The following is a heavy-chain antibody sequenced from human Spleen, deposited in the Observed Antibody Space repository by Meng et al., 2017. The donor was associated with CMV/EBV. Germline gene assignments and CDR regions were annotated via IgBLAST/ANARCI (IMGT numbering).Heavy chain of an antibody. D-gene: IGHD5-24*01. J-gene: IGHJ4*02. Sequence: GESLKISCAASRFTLSSHGMHWVRQAPGKGLEWVAFITFDGSNKYYADSVKGRFTISRDTSKNTLYVQMNSLRTEDTAVYYCAKIPGFVEMATITGWGQGTLVTVSS. V-gene: IGHV3-30*02. CDR2: ITFDGSNK. CDR3: AKIPGFVEMATITG. CDR1: RFTLSSHG.